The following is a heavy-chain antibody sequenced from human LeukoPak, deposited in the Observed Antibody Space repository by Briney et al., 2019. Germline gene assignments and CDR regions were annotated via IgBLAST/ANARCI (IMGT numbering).Heavy chain of an antibody. V-gene: IGHV4-34*01. Sequence: SETLSLTSAVYGGSFSGYYWSWIRQPPGKGLEWIGEINHSGSTNYNPSLKSRVTISVDTSKNQFSLKLSSVTAADTAVYYCARQSRGYSYGRHFDYWGQGTLVTVSS. J-gene: IGHJ4*02. D-gene: IGHD5-18*01. CDR2: INHSGST. CDR3: ARQSRGYSYGRHFDY. CDR1: GGSFSGYY.